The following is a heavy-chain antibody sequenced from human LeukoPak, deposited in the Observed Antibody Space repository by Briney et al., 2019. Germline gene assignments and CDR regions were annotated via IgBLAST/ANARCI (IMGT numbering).Heavy chain of an antibody. CDR3: ARGSHYYYDSSGYGNAFDI. CDR2: MNPNSGNT. D-gene: IGHD3-22*01. J-gene: IGHJ3*02. Sequence: ASVKVSCKASGYTFTSYDINWVRQATGQGLEWMGWMNPNSGNTGYAQKFQGRVTMTRNTSISTAYMELSSLRSEDTAAYYCARGSHYYYDSSGYGNAFDIWGQGTMVTVSS. CDR1: GYTFTSYD. V-gene: IGHV1-8*01.